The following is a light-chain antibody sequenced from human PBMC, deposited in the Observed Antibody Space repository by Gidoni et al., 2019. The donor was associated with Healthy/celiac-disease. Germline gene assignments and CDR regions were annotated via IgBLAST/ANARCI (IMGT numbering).Light chain of an antibody. V-gene: IGKV3-20*01. CDR3: QQYCSSPLCT. CDR2: GAS. Sequence: EVLSTQSPGTLSLSPGERATLPCRAIQSVSSSYLSWYQQKPGQAPGLLIYGASSRATGIPDRFSGSGSGTDFTLTISRLEPEDIAVYSCQQYCSSPLCTFGQGTKVEIK. J-gene: IGKJ1*01. CDR1: QSVSSSY.